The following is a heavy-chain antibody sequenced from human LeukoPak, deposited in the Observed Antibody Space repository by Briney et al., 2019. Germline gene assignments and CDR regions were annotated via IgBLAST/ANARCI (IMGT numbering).Heavy chain of an antibody. J-gene: IGHJ6*02. V-gene: IGHV4-39*07. CDR3: AREVIAPYYYGSGSYPRATPYGMDV. CDR1: GGSISSSSYY. D-gene: IGHD3-10*01. CDR2: IYYSGST. Sequence: SETLSLTCTVSGGSISSSSYYWGWIRQPPGKGLEWIGSIYYSGSTYYNPSLKSRVTISVDTSKNQFSLKLSSVTAADTAVYYCAREVIAPYYYGSGSYPRATPYGMDVWGQGTTVTVSS.